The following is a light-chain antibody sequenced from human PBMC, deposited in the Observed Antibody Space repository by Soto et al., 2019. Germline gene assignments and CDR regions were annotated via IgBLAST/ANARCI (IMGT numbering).Light chain of an antibody. V-gene: IGKV3-11*01. CDR1: HSFISY. Sequence: EIVLTQSPATLSLSPGERATLSCRASHSFISYLAWYQQKPGQAPRLLIYDASNRATGIPARFSGSGSGTDFTLAISGLGPEDFAVYYCKQRSNSPLLFTLGTGSNVDI. CDR3: KQRSNSPLLFT. J-gene: IGKJ3*01. CDR2: DAS.